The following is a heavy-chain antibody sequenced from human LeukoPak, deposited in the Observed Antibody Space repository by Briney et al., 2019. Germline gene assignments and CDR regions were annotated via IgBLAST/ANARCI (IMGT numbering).Heavy chain of an antibody. Sequence: SETLSLTCTVSGGSISSYYWSWIRQPPGKGLEWIGYIYYSGSTNYNPSLKSRVTISVDTSKNQFSLKLSSVTAADTAVYYCARQGYCSGGSCFAFDIWGQGTMVTVSS. D-gene: IGHD2-15*01. V-gene: IGHV4-59*08. CDR3: ARQGYCSGGSCFAFDI. CDR1: GGSISSYY. J-gene: IGHJ3*02. CDR2: IYYSGST.